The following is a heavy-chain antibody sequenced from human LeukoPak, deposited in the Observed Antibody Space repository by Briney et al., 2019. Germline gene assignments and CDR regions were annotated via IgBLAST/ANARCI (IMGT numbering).Heavy chain of an antibody. V-gene: IGHV7-4-1*02. J-gene: IGHJ3*02. CDR2: INTSTGNP. CDR1: GYTFTSYY. D-gene: IGHD3-3*01. CDR3: ARGDDFWSGYPDAFDI. Sequence: ASVKVSCKASGYTFTSYYMHWVRQAPGQGLEWMGWINTSTGNPTYAQGFTGRFVFSLDTSVSTAYLQISSLKAEDTAVYYCARGDDFWSGYPDAFDIWGQGTMVTVSS.